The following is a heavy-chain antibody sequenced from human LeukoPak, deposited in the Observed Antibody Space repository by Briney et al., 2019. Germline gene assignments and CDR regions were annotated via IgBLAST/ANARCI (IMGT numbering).Heavy chain of an antibody. CDR3: ARDWENYGGNHRYFDY. J-gene: IGHJ4*02. Sequence: GASVKVSCKASGYTFTSYGISWVRQAPGQGLEWMGWINPNSGGTNYAQKFQGRVTMTRDTSISTAYMELSRLRSDDTAVYYCARDWENYGGNHRYFDYWGQGTLVTVSS. D-gene: IGHD4-23*01. CDR1: GYTFTSYG. V-gene: IGHV1-2*02. CDR2: INPNSGGT.